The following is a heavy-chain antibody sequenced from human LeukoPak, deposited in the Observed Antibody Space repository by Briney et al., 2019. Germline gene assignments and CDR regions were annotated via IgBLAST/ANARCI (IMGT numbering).Heavy chain of an antibody. CDR3: ASSSSSLLGFDY. CDR1: GFTVGSKY. Sequence: PGGSLRLSCAASGFTVGSKYMNWVRQAPGKGLEWVSVVYSGGHTYYADSVKGRFTISRHNSKNTLYLQMNSLRAADTAIYYCASSSSSLLGFDYWGQGTLVTVSS. D-gene: IGHD6-13*01. CDR2: VYSGGHT. V-gene: IGHV3-53*04. J-gene: IGHJ4*02.